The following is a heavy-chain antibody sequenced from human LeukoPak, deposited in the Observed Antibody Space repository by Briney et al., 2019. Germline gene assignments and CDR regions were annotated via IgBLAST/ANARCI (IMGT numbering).Heavy chain of an antibody. J-gene: IGHJ3*02. Sequence: GGSLRLSCAASGFTFSSYAMSWVRQAPGKGLEWVSAISGSGGSTYYADSVKGRFTISRDNSKNTLYLQMNSLRAEDTAVYYCARDNEMATITGAFDIWGQGTMVTVSS. CDR3: ARDNEMATITGAFDI. D-gene: IGHD5-24*01. CDR1: GFTFSSYA. CDR2: ISGSGGST. V-gene: IGHV3-23*01.